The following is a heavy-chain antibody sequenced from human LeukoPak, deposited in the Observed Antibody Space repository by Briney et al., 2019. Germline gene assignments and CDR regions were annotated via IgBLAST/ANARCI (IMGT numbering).Heavy chain of an antibody. Sequence: PGGSLRLSCAASGFTFSNYWMHWVRQAPGKGLVWVSRINTDGTTTHYADSVKGRFTISRDNSKNTVYLQMNSLRVEDTSVYYCARDGYASGWYGGCSDYWGQGTLVTVSS. D-gene: IGHD6-19*01. CDR3: ARDGYASGWYGGCSDY. J-gene: IGHJ4*02. V-gene: IGHV3-74*01. CDR1: GFTFSNYW. CDR2: INTDGTTT.